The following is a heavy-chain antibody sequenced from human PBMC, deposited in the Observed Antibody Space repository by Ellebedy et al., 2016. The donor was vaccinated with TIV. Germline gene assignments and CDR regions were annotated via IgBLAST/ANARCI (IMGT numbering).Heavy chain of an antibody. V-gene: IGHV1-24*01. J-gene: IGHJ5*02. CDR2: FAPDDGER. Sequence: AASVKVSCKVSGYSLTKLSMHWVRQAPAKGLEWMVGFAPDDGERIYAQNFQGRLTVTEDTSTDTGYMELSSLRSEDTAVYFCATIYYKNGVCHGNLGHWGQGTLVTVSS. CDR3: ATIYYKNGVCHGNLGH. D-gene: IGHD2-8*01. CDR1: GYSLTKLS.